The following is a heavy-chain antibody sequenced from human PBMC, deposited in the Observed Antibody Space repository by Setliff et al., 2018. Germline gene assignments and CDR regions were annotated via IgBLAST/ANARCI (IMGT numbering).Heavy chain of an antibody. Sequence: ASVKVSCKASGYSFSDFYMHWVRQVPGEGLEALGRIDPRDDFTVYAERFKDRLTMTADTSTDTSYMEMSSLRFGDAAVYYCAIDYGPTGTPYHWGQGTPVTVSS. J-gene: IGHJ4*02. V-gene: IGHV1-69-2*01. CDR3: AIDYGPTGTPYH. CDR1: GYSFSDFY. D-gene: IGHD1-1*01. CDR2: IDPRDDFT.